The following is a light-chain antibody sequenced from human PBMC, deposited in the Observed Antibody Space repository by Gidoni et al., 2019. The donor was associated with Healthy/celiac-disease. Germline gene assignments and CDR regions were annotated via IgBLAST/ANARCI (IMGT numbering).Light chain of an antibody. CDR1: ALPKQY. CDR3: QSADSRGTYVV. J-gene: IGLJ2*01. Sequence: SYELTQPPPVSVSPGQTARITCSGDALPKQYAYWYQQKQGQAPVLVIYKDSERPSGIPERFSGSSSGTTVTLTISGVQAEDEADYYCQSADSRGTYVVFGGGTKLTVL. CDR2: KDS. V-gene: IGLV3-25*03.